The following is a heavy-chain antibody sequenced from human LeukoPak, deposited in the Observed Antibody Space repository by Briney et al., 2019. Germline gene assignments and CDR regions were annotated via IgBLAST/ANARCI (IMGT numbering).Heavy chain of an antibody. D-gene: IGHD6-13*01. J-gene: IGHJ4*02. V-gene: IGHV4-39*07. CDR2: INHSGST. Sequence: PSETLSLTCTVSGGSISSGSYYWSWIRQPPGKGLEWIGEINHSGSTNYNPSLKSRVTISVDTSKNQFSLRLSSVTAADTAVYYCARVTGYMTEDYFDYWGQGTLITVSS. CDR1: GGSISSGSYY. CDR3: ARVTGYMTEDYFDY.